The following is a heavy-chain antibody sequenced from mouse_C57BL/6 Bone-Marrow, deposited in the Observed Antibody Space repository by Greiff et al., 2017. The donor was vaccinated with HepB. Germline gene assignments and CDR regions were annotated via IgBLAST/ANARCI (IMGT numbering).Heavy chain of an antibody. Sequence: QVHVKQSGAELARPGASVKLSCKASGYTFTSYGISWVKQRTGQGLEWIGEIYPRSGNTYYNEKFKGKATLTADKSSSTAYMELRSLTSEDSAVYFCARRSNYETAWFAYWGQGTLVTVSA. D-gene: IGHD2-5*01. V-gene: IGHV1-81*01. CDR2: IYPRSGNT. J-gene: IGHJ3*01. CDR1: GYTFTSYG. CDR3: ARRSNYETAWFAY.